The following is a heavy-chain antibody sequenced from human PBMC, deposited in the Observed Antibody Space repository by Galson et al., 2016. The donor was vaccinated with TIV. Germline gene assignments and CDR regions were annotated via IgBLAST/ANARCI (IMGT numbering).Heavy chain of an antibody. CDR3: ARGGGTYYQTYWYFNL. J-gene: IGHJ2*01. CDR2: MNPNTGKT. CDR1: GHSFLTYD. D-gene: IGHD3-22*01. Sequence: SVKVSCKASGHSFLTYDTNWVRQATGQGLEWMGWMNPNTGKTGYAQKFQGRVTMTRNISVSTAYMELSGLRSEDTAVYYCARGGGTYYQTYWYFNLWGRGTLVTVSS. V-gene: IGHV1-8*02.